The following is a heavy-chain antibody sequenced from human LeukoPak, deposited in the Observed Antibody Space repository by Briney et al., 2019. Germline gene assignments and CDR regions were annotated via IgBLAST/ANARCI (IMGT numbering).Heavy chain of an antibody. CDR3: ARGTGYTYAFTGRERTKSRLDY. CDR2: ISYDGSNK. CDR1: GFTLSSYA. V-gene: IGHV3-30*04. Sequence: GGSLRLSCAASGFTLSSYAIHWVRQAPAKGLEWVAVISYDGSNKYYADSVKGRFTISRDNSKNTLYLQMSSLRAEDTAVYYCARGTGYTYAFTGRERTKSRLDYWGQGTLVTVSS. J-gene: IGHJ4*02. D-gene: IGHD5-18*01.